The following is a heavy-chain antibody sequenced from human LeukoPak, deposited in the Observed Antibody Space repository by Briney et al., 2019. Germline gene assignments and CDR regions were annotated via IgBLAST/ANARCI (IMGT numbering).Heavy chain of an antibody. V-gene: IGHV3-7*01. CDR3: AREGIDYYYYCYMDV. D-gene: IGHD2-15*01. CDR2: IKTDGSQI. CDR1: GFTFSSYW. J-gene: IGHJ6*03. Sequence: PGGSLRLSCVASGFTFSSYWMTWVRQAPGKGLEWVANIKTDGSQIYYVDSVKGRFTISRDNAKNSLYLQMNSLRAEDTAVYYCAREGIDYYYYCYMDVWGKGTTVTVSS.